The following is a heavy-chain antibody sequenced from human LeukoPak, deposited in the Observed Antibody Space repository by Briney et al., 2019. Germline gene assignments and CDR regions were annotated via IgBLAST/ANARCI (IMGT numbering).Heavy chain of an antibody. V-gene: IGHV4-4*07. Sequence: PSETLSLTCTVSGGSISSYYWSWIRQPAGKGLEWIGRIYTSGSTNYNPSLKSRVTISVDTSENQFSLKLSSVTAADTAVYYCARLSYCSSTSCQYYFDYWGQGTLVTVSS. CDR2: IYTSGST. D-gene: IGHD2-2*01. CDR3: ARLSYCSSTSCQYYFDY. J-gene: IGHJ4*02. CDR1: GGSISSYY.